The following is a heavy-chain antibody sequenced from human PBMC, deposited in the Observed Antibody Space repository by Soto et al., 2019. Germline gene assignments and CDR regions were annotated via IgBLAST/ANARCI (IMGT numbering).Heavy chain of an antibody. CDR2: IYYSGST. D-gene: IGHD2-15*01. J-gene: IGHJ4*02. Sequence: SETLSLSCTVSGGSISSSYWGWIRQPPGKGLEWIGYIYYSGSTNYNPSLKSRVTISVDTSKNQFSLKLSSVTAADTAVYYCASGSSCYSRYCSFDYWGQGTLVTVSS. V-gene: IGHV4-59*01. CDR3: ASGSSCYSRYCSFDY. CDR1: GGSISSSY.